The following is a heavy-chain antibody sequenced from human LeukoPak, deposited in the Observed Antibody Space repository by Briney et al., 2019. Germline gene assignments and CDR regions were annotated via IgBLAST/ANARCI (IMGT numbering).Heavy chain of an antibody. J-gene: IGHJ4*02. CDR2: IRYDGSNK. CDR3: AKDSGTYYGGNSGYFDY. D-gene: IGHD4-23*01. V-gene: IGHV3-30*02. Sequence: PGGSLRLSCAASGFTFSSYGMHWVRQAPGKGLEWVAFIRYDGSNKYYADSVKGRFTISRDNSKNTLYLQMNSLRAEDTAVYYCAKDSGTYYGGNSGYFDYWGQGTLVTVSS. CDR1: GFTFSSYG.